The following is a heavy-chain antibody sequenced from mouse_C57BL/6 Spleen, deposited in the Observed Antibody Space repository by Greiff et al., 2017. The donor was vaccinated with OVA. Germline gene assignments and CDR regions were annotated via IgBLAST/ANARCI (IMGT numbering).Heavy chain of an antibody. CDR3: ERHEDQAGYDDYYAMDY. Sequence: QVQLQQSGAELVKPGASVKLSCKASGYTFTEYTIHWVKQRPGQGLEWIGWFYPGSGSIKYNEKFKDKATLTADKSSSTVYMELSRLTSEDSAVYSCERHEDQAGYDDYYAMDYWGQGTSVTVSS. CDR2: FYPGSGSI. V-gene: IGHV1-62-2*01. J-gene: IGHJ4*01. CDR1: GYTFTEYT. D-gene: IGHD2-2*01.